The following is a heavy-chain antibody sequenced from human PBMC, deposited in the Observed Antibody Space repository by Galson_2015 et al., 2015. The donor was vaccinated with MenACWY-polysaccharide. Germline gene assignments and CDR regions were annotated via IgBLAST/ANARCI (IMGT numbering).Heavy chain of an antibody. CDR1: GFMFSSYG. CDR2: LSPSAGDT. Sequence: LRLSCAATGFMFSSYGMGWVRQAPGKGPEWVSGLSPSAGDTFYADSVRGRFTISRDNSKNTLYRQMNSLRAEDTALYYCAKGAAHYGSGNYYDYWGQGTQVTVSS. CDR3: AKGAAHYGSGNYYDY. J-gene: IGHJ4*02. V-gene: IGHV3-23*01. D-gene: IGHD3-10*01.